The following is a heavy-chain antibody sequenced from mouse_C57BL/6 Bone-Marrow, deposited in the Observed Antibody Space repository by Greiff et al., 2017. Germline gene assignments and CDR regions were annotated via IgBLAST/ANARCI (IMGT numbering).Heavy chain of an antibody. J-gene: IGHJ3*01. Sequence: QVQLQQSGAELAKPGASVKLSCKASGYTFTSYWMHWVKQRPGQGLEWIGDINPSSGYTKYNQKFKDKATLTADKSSSTAYMQLSSLTYAVSAVYYCARRKGVTYGNYPFARRGQGTLVTVSA. CDR2: INPSSGYT. CDR3: ARRKGVTYGNYPFAR. D-gene: IGHD2-10*02. CDR1: GYTFTSYW. V-gene: IGHV1-7*01.